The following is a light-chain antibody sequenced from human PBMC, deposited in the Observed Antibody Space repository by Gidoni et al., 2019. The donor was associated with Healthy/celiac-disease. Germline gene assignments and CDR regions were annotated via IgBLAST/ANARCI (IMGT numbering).Light chain of an antibody. CDR3: QAWDSSTGIEV. J-gene: IGLJ2*01. Sequence: SYELTQPPSVSVSPGQTASITCSGDKLGDKYACWYQQKPGQSPVLVIYQDSKRPSGIPERFSGSNSGNTATLTISGTQAMDEADYYCQAWDSSTGIEVFGGGTKLTVL. CDR1: KLGDKY. V-gene: IGLV3-1*01. CDR2: QDS.